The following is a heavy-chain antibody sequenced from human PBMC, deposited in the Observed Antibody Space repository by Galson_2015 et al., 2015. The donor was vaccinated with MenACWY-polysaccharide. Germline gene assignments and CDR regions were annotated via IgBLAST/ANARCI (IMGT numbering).Heavy chain of an antibody. V-gene: IGHV3-30-3*01. D-gene: IGHD5-24*01. Sequence: SLRLSCAASGFPFNRYAMNWVRQAPGKGLEWVAVISFDGNKGFYADSVKGRFTVSRDNSKNTLYVQMSSLRAEDTAVYYCAKEQLKILAEYYFDYWGQRALVTGSS. J-gene: IGHJ4*02. CDR3: AKEQLKILAEYYFDY. CDR1: GFPFNRYA. CDR2: ISFDGNKG.